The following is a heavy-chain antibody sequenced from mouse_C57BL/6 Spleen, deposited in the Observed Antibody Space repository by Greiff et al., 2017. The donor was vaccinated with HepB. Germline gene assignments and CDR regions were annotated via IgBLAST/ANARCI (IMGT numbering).Heavy chain of an antibody. CDR1: GFTFTDYY. Sequence: EVQLQQSGPVLVKPGPSVKISCKASGFTFTDYYMHWVKQSHGKSLEWIGLVYPYNGGTSDNQKFKGQATVTVDTSSSTAYMELNSLTSEDSAVYYGARSKYYGSSYVDYWGQGTTLTVSS. J-gene: IGHJ2*01. CDR2: VYPYNGGT. D-gene: IGHD1-1*01. CDR3: ARSKYYGSSYVDY. V-gene: IGHV1-36*01.